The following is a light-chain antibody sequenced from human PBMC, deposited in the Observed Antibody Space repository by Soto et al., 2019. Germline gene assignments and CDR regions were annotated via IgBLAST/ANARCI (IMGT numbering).Light chain of an antibody. CDR1: QSIGHS. CDR3: QHHNSYSQT. J-gene: IGKJ1*01. V-gene: IGKV1-5*01. CDR2: GAS. Sequence: IQMTQSPPTLSASVGDRVTITCRASQSIGHSLAWYQQMPGKAPKLLIYGASTLQSGVPSRFSGSGSGTEFTLTISSLQPDDFGTYFCQHHNSYSQTFGQGTKVEIK.